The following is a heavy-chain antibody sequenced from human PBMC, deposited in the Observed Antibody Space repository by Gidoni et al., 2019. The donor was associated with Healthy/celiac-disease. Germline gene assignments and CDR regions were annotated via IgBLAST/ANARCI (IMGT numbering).Heavy chain of an antibody. CDR2: IIPIFGTA. CDR3: ARAGVYGSGSYYDY. J-gene: IGHJ4*02. V-gene: IGHV1-69*01. D-gene: IGHD3-10*01. CDR1: GGTFSSYA. Sequence: QVQLVQSVAEVKKPGSSVKVSCQASGGTFSSYAISWVRQAPGQGLEWMGGIIPIFGTANYAQKFQGRVTITADESTSTAYMELSSLRSEDTAVYYCARAGVYGSGSYYDYWGQGTLVTVSS.